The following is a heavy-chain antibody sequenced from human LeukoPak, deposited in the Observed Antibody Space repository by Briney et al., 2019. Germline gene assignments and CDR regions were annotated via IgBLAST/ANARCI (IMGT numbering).Heavy chain of an antibody. CDR2: IKQDGSEK. Sequence: GGSLRLSCAASGFTFSSYWMSWVRQAPGKGLEWVANIKQDGSEKYYVDSVKGRFTISRDNAKNSLYLQMNSLRAEDTAVYYCARESLAAAVLGGAFDIWGQGTMVTVSS. J-gene: IGHJ3*02. D-gene: IGHD6-13*01. CDR1: GFTFSSYW. CDR3: ARESLAAAVLGGAFDI. V-gene: IGHV3-7*01.